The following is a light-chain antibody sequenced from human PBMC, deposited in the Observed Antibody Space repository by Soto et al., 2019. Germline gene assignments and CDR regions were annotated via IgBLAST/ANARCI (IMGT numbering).Light chain of an antibody. CDR3: LQSLHFPLT. V-gene: IGKV2D-29*01. CDR2: EVS. Sequence: EIVMTQTPLSLSVTPGQSASISCRSSQTLLHSNGKSYLYWYLQKAGQAPQLLIYEVSKRFSGVPDRFSGSGGGTDFTLKISRVEAEDVGVYYCLQSLHFPLTFGGGTKVEIK. CDR1: QTLLHSNGKSY. J-gene: IGKJ4*01.